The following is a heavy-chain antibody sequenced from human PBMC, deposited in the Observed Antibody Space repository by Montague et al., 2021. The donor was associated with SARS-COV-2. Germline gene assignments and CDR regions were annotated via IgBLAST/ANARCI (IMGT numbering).Heavy chain of an antibody. CDR3: ARGGLAGGNYDIWSFYYKSRLDY. D-gene: IGHD3-3*01. Sequence: SETLSLTCAVYGGSFSAHSWSWIRQSPGKGLEWIGEINHRGSTTYMSSLKSRVTMSVDTSKNQFSLKMSSVTAADTAIYYCARGGLAGGNYDIWSFYYKSRLDYWGQGTQVTVSS. J-gene: IGHJ4*02. CDR1: GGSFSAHS. CDR2: INHRGST. V-gene: IGHV4-34*01.